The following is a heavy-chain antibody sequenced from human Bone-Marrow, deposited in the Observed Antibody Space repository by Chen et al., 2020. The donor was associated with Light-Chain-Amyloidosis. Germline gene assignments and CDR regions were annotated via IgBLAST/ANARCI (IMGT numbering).Heavy chain of an antibody. J-gene: IGHJ3*01. V-gene: IGHV3-15*01. Sequence: VKSGGSLRLSCAASGFNFRNAWMSWVRQAPGKGLEWVGRIKSKVHGGTTDYAAPVEGRFTISRDDSRNTLYLQLDSLNTEDTAIYYCTAIVGSYDTFDFWGQGTMVIVSS. CDR2: IKSKVHGGTT. D-gene: IGHD2-21*01. CDR3: TAIVGSYDTFDF. CDR1: GFNFRNAW.